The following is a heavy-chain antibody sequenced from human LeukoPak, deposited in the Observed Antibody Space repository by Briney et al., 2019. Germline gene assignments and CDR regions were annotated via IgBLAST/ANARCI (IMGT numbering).Heavy chain of an antibody. CDR3: ARARQQPYNWFDP. CDR1: GGSISSSSYY. CDR2: IYYSGST. Sequence: SETLSLTCTVSGGSISSSSYYWGWIRQPPGKGLEWIGSIYYSGSTYYNPSLKSRVTISVDTSKNQFSLKLSSVTAADTAVYYCARARQQPYNWFDPWGQGTLVTVSS. D-gene: IGHD6-13*01. J-gene: IGHJ5*02. V-gene: IGHV4-39*07.